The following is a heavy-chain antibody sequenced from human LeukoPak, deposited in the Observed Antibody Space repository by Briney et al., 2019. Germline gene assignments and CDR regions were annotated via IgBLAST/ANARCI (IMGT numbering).Heavy chain of an antibody. V-gene: IGHV3-9*01. Sequence: GGSLRLSCAASGFTFDDYAMHWVRQAPGKGLEWVSVISWNSGSITYADSVKGRFTIARDNAENSVSLQMNSLRAEDTAVYYCTSSYATPGYSSGSFDDWGQGALVIVSS. D-gene: IGHD3-22*01. CDR2: ISWNSGSI. J-gene: IGHJ4*02. CDR3: TSSYATPGYSSGSFDD. CDR1: GFTFDDYA.